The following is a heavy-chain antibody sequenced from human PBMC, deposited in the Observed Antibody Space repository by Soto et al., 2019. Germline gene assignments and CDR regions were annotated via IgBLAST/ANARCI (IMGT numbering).Heavy chain of an antibody. J-gene: IGHJ6*02. CDR2: IIPIFGTA. CDR1: GGTFSSYA. D-gene: IGHD4-17*01. CDR3: ARDQGYGDDGAYYGMDV. Sequence: QVQLVQSGAEVKKPGSSVKVSCKASGGTFSSYAISWVRQAPGQGLEWMGGIIPIFGTANYAQKFQGRVTITADESTSTAYMELSSLRSEDTAVYYCARDQGYGDDGAYYGMDVWGQGTTVTVSS. V-gene: IGHV1-69*01.